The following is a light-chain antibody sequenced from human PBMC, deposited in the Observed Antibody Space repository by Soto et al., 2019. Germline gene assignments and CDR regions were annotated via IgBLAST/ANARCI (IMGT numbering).Light chain of an antibody. CDR1: SSDVGDYDY. CDR3: SSYTRSIAYV. Sequence: QAVLTQPASVSGSPGQSITISCTGTSSDVGDYDYVSWYQHHPGKAPKLIIYEVINRPSGVSIRFSGSKSGNTASLTISGLRAEDEADYYCSSYTRSIAYVFGTGTKVTVL. CDR2: EVI. V-gene: IGLV2-14*01. J-gene: IGLJ1*01.